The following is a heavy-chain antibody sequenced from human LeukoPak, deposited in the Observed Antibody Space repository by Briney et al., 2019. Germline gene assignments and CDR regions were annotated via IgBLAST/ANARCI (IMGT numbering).Heavy chain of an antibody. CDR1: GFTFSSYA. CDR3: ARDLYSGYDLYYYGMDV. D-gene: IGHD5-12*01. J-gene: IGHJ6*02. V-gene: IGHV3-30*04. CDR2: ISYDGSNK. Sequence: GRSLRLSCAASGFTFSSYAMHWVRQAPGKGLEWVAVISYDGSNKYYADSVKGRFTISRDNSKNSLYLQMNSLRAEDTAVYYCARDLYSGYDLYYYGMDVWGQGTTVTVSS.